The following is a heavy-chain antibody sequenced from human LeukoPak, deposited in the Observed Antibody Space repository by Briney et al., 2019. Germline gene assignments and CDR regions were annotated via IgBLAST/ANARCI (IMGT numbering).Heavy chain of an antibody. Sequence: ASVKVSCKASGYAFTDYYVHWVRQAPGQGLEWMGRINPNTGGTNYAQKFQGRVTMTRDTSISTAYMELSRLRSDDTAVYYCARRLSTYYDILTGYNYWGQGTLVTVSS. D-gene: IGHD3-9*01. CDR1: GYAFTDYY. J-gene: IGHJ4*02. V-gene: IGHV1-2*02. CDR3: ARRLSTYYDILTGYNY. CDR2: INPNTGGT.